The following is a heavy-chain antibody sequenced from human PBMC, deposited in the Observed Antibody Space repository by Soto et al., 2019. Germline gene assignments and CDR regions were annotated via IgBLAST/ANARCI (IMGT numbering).Heavy chain of an antibody. CDR3: ARPPRYCIQGACSSYWYFDL. D-gene: IGHD2-8*01. CDR1: GGSVNGYY. CDR2: ISSSGYT. V-gene: IGHV4-31*11. Sequence: PSETLSLTCAVYGGSVNGYYWNWIRQHPGRGLEWIGYISSSGYTYYNPSLKSRLTISMDTSENHLSLRLSSVTAADTAVYYCARPPRYCIQGACSSYWYFDLWGRGTLVTVSS. J-gene: IGHJ2*01.